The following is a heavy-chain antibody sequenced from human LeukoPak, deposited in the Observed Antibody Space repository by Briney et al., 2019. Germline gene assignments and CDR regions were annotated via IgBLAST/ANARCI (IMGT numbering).Heavy chain of an antibody. D-gene: IGHD1-26*01. CDR2: ISWNSGSI. V-gene: IGHV3-9*01. Sequence: GGSLRLSCAASGFTFADYAMHWVRQAPGKGLEWVSGISWNSGSIGYADSVKGRFTISRDNAKNSLYLQMNSLRAEDTALYYCAKDAYCCGHKYFDYWGQGTLVTVSS. CDR1: GFTFADYA. CDR3: AKDAYCCGHKYFDY. J-gene: IGHJ4*02.